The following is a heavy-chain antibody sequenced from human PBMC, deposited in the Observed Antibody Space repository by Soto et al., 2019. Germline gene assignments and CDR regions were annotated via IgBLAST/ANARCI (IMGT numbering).Heavy chain of an antibody. V-gene: IGHV5-10-1*01. Sequence: GESLKISCPGFGYTFTSFWISWVRQMPGKGLEWMCRIDPRDSYVNYSPSFQGNVTISLDKSISTAYLQWGSLKASDTAMYYCARLFCSTTTCDSWFDPWGQGTLVTVSS. J-gene: IGHJ5*02. CDR1: GYTFTSFW. D-gene: IGHD2-2*01. CDR2: IDPRDSYV. CDR3: ARLFCSTTTCDSWFDP.